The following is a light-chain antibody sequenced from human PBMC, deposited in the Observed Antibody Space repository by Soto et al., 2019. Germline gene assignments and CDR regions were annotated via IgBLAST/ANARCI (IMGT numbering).Light chain of an antibody. CDR3: AAWDASLNAVV. Sequence: HSVVTQPPSASGTPGQRGTISCSGSSSNIGSYTVNWYQQLPGTAPKLLISDNDERPSGVPDRFSGSKSGTSASLAISVLQSEDEAHYYCAAWDASLNAVVFGGGTKVTVL. J-gene: IGLJ3*02. V-gene: IGLV1-44*01. CDR2: DND. CDR1: SSNIGSYT.